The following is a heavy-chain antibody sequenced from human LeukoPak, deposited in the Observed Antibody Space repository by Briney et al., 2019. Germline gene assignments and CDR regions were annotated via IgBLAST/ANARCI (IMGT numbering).Heavy chain of an antibody. Sequence: PGGSLRLSCAASGFTFNNYWMHWVRQAPGKGLVWVSRINYDGSTTTYADSVKGRFTISRDNAKNTLYMQMNSLRAEDTAVYYCARVTLYFASGSLAIYYFDYWGQGTLVTVSS. CDR3: ARVTLYFASGSLAIYYFDY. V-gene: IGHV3-74*01. CDR2: INYDGSTT. CDR1: GFTFNNYW. D-gene: IGHD3-10*01. J-gene: IGHJ4*02.